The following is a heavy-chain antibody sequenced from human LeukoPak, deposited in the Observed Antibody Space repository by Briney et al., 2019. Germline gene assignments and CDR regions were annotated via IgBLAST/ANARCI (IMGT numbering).Heavy chain of an antibody. CDR3: ARAHSSGWYFFDFDY. CDR2: ISSSGSTI. Sequence: GGSLRLSCAASGFTFSSYEMNWVRQAPGKGLEWVSYISSSGSTIYYADSVKGRFTISRDNAKNSLYLQMNSLRAEDTAVYYCARAHSSGWYFFDFDYWGQGTLVTVSS. D-gene: IGHD6-19*01. CDR1: GFTFSSYE. V-gene: IGHV3-48*03. J-gene: IGHJ4*02.